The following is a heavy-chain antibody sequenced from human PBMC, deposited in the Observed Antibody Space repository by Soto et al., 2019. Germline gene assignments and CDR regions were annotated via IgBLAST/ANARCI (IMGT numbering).Heavy chain of an antibody. CDR1: GDSVSSNSAA. D-gene: IGHD6-13*01. Sequence: PSQTLSLTCAISGDSVSSNSAAWNWIRQSPSRGLEWLGRTYYRSKWYNDYAVSVKSRITINPDTSKNQFSLQLNSVTPEDTAVYYCARDRFEAAGLNYYYYYGMDVWGQGTTVTVSS. CDR3: ARDRFEAAGLNYYYYYGMDV. V-gene: IGHV6-1*01. J-gene: IGHJ6*02. CDR2: TYYRSKWYN.